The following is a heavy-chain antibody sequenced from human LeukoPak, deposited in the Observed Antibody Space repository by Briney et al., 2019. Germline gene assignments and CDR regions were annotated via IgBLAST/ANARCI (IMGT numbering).Heavy chain of an antibody. V-gene: IGHV1-2*02. Sequence: ASVKVSCKASGYTFTGYYMHWVRQAPGQGLEWMGWINPNSGGTNYAQKFQGRVTMTRDTSISTAYMELSRLRSDDTAVYYCARGLSRAVVVPAALSDCWGQGTLVTVSS. D-gene: IGHD2-2*01. CDR2: INPNSGGT. J-gene: IGHJ4*02. CDR3: ARGLSRAVVVPAALSDC. CDR1: GYTFTGYY.